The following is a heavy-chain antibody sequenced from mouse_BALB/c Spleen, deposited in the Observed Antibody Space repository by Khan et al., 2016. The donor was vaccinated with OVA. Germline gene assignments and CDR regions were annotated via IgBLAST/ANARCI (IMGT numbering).Heavy chain of an antibody. Sequence: QVQLQQSGAELARPGASVKMSCKASGYIFTSYTMHWVKQRPGQGLEWIGDINPSSDYNNYNQKFKGKATLTADKSSSTAYMQLSSLTSEDSAVYYCARGGYGSFGYWGQGTLVTVSA. D-gene: IGHD1-1*01. V-gene: IGHV1-4*01. CDR2: INPSSDYN. CDR3: ARGGYGSFGY. J-gene: IGHJ3*01. CDR1: GYIFTSYT.